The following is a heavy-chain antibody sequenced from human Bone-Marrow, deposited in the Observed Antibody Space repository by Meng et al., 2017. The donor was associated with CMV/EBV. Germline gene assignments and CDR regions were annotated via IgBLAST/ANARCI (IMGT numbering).Heavy chain of an antibody. J-gene: IGHJ4*02. CDR1: GFTFSSYS. V-gene: IGHV3-21*01. CDR2: ISSSSSYI. CDR3: ARVLPGGATSYYFDY. D-gene: IGHD1-26*01. Sequence: GESLKISCAASGFTFSSYSMNWVRQAPGKGLEWVSSISSSSSYIYYADSVKGRFTVSRDNAKNSLYLQMNSLRVEDTALYYCARVLPGGATSYYFDYWGQGTLVTVSS.